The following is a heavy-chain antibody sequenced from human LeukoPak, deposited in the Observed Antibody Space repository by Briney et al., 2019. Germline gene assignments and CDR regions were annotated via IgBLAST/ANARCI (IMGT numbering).Heavy chain of an antibody. CDR3: ARSITMIVVVPFDY. CDR2: ISSSSSTI. D-gene: IGHD3-22*01. Sequence: GGSLRLSCAASGFTFSSYSMNWVRQAPGKGLEWVSYISSSSSTIYYADSVKGRFTISRDNAKNSLYLQMNSLRAEDTAVYYSARSITMIVVVPFDYWGQGTLVTVSS. J-gene: IGHJ4*02. V-gene: IGHV3-48*01. CDR1: GFTFSSYS.